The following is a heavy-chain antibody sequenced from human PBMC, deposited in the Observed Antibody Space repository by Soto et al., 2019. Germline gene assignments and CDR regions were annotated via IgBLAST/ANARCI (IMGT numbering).Heavy chain of an antibody. CDR2: ISGSGAST. V-gene: IGHV3-23*01. Sequence: GGSLRLSCAASGFTFSSYAMSWVRQAQGRGLEWVSAISGSGASTYYADSVKGRFTISRDNSKNTLSLQMNSLRAEDTAVYYCAKGPPRSRNNWYDCWGQGTLVTVSS. CDR1: GFTFSSYA. D-gene: IGHD6-13*01. CDR3: AKGPPRSRNNWYDC. J-gene: IGHJ5*01.